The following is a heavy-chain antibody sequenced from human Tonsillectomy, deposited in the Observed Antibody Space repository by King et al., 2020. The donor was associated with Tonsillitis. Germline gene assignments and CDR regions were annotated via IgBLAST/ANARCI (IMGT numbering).Heavy chain of an antibody. CDR2: IYVSVST. J-gene: IGHJ3*02. CDR3: ARVVGTGGGLLDAVDI. D-gene: IGHD7-27*01. Sequence: QLQESGPGLVKPSETLSLTCTVSGGSISSSISYLGLIRQPPGRGLEWIGSIYVSVSTYYNPSLKSRVTISVDTSNNQFSLKLCSVTAADTAVYYCARVVGTGGGLLDAVDIWGPGTMVTVSS. CDR1: GGSISSSISY. V-gene: IGHV4-39*01.